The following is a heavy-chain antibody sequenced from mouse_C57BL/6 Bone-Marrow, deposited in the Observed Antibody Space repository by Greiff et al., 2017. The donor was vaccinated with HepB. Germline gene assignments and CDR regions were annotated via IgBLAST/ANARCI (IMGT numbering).Heavy chain of an antibody. CDR3: ARERNYGLYAMDY. J-gene: IGHJ4*01. CDR1: GYTFTSYW. V-gene: IGHV1-50*01. D-gene: IGHD1-1*01. Sequence: QVQLQQSGAELVKPGASVKLSCKASGYTFTSYWMQWVKQRPGQGLEWIGEIDPSDSYTNYNQKFKGKATLTVDTSSSTAYMQLSSLTSEDSAVYYCARERNYGLYAMDYWGQGTPVTVSS. CDR2: IDPSDSYT.